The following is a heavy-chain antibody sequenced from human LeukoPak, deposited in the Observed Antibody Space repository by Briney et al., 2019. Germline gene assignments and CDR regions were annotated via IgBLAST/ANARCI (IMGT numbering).Heavy chain of an antibody. V-gene: IGHV5-51*01. Sequence: GESLKISCKGSGYSFTTYWIGWVRQAPGEGLEGMGIIHPGNPDTRYSPCFQGQVTIYADQSITTAYLQWSSLKASDSAIYYCARHEGRSSWSTFDYWGLGTLVTVSS. CDR1: GYSFTTYW. CDR2: IHPGNPDT. D-gene: IGHD3-3*01. CDR3: ARHEGRSSWSTFDY. J-gene: IGHJ4*02.